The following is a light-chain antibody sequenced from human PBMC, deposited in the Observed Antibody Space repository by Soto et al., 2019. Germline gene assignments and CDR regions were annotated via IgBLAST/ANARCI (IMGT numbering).Light chain of an antibody. V-gene: IGKV1-39*01. CDR1: QSISAY. J-gene: IGKJ2*01. Sequence: IPLTQSPSSLSAYVGDRVTITCRTSQSISAYLHWYRKKPGPAPELLIYATSTLHSGVPSRFSGSGSVTEFTLTINRLQPEDLATYYCQQSHSSEYSFVQGTRLQIK. CDR2: ATS. CDR3: QQSHSSEYS.